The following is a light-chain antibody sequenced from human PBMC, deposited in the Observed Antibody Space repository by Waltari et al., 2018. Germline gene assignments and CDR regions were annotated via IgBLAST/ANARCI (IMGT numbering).Light chain of an antibody. J-gene: IGLJ3*02. CDR3: CSYVQKDIWL. CDR2: EVL. CDR1: SLGCCNSSF. Sequence: SALTQPAPVSGAPGPSITIPCTATSLGCCNSSFVSWYQHHPGKVPKLLIYEVLKRPSNISHRFTGSKSGNTASLSISGLQADDEADYYCCSYVQKDIWLFGRGTKVTVL. V-gene: IGLV2-23*02.